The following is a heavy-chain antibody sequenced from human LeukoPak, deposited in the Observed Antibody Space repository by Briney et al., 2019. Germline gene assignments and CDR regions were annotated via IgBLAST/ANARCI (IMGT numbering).Heavy chain of an antibody. CDR2: ISGGAGST. Sequence: GGSLRLSCAASGFTFSSYAMSWVRQAPGKGLEWVSAISGGAGSTYYADSVKGRFTISRHNSKNTLYLQMNSLRAEDTAVYYCAKDLGMGVAGGDYWGQGILVTVSS. D-gene: IGHD6-19*01. CDR3: AKDLGMGVAGGDY. CDR1: GFTFSSYA. V-gene: IGHV3-23*01. J-gene: IGHJ4*02.